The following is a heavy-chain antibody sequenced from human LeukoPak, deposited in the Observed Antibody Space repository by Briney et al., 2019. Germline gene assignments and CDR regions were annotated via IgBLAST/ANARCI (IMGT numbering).Heavy chain of an antibody. CDR1: GYTFNNYG. V-gene: IGHV1-2*04. CDR2: INPYSGDT. J-gene: IGHJ4*02. Sequence: ASVKVSCKASGYTFNNYGISWVRQAPGQGLEWMGRINPYSGDTNYAQKFQGSVTMTRVTSISTAYMELSRLRSDDTAVYYCARLSGSGTWDGNEVDYWGQGTLVTVSS. CDR3: ARLSGSGTWDGNEVDY. D-gene: IGHD3-10*01.